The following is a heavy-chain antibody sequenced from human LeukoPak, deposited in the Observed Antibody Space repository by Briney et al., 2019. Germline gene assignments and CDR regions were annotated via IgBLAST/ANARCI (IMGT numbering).Heavy chain of an antibody. Sequence: SETLSLTCNVSGGSISSYQWSWIRQPPGKGLEWIGYIYYSGSTNHNPSLKSRVTISVDTSKNQFSLNLSSVTAADTAVYYCARHQGGTYYYDAFDIWGQGTMVTVSS. CDR2: IYYSGST. D-gene: IGHD1-26*01. V-gene: IGHV4-59*08. CDR1: GGSISSYQ. J-gene: IGHJ3*02. CDR3: ARHQGGTYYYDAFDI.